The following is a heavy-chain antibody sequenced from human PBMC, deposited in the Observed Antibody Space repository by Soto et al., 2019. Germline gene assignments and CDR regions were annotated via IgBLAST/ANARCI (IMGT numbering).Heavy chain of an antibody. D-gene: IGHD6-19*01. CDR3: ARDDSYGWSGESLDV. Sequence: QVQLQQWGAGLLKASETLSLTCAVVGDSLRGQSWNWIRQSPGKGLEWIGELDQSGGTNYNPSLKCRAIISDDTSKNQFSLTLTSVTAADTAVYYCARDDSYGWSGESLDVWGQGTTVTVSS. J-gene: IGHJ6*02. CDR2: LDQSGGT. V-gene: IGHV4-34*01. CDR1: GDSLRGQS.